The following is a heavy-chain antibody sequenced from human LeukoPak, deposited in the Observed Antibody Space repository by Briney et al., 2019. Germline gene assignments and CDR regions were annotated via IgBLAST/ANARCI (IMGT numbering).Heavy chain of an antibody. D-gene: IGHD4-17*01. CDR2: ISGSGGST. V-gene: IGHV3-23*01. CDR3: AKGIGDYGFESREFDY. CDR1: GFTFSSYA. J-gene: IGHJ4*02. Sequence: GGSLRLSCAASGFTFSSYAMSWVRQAPGKGLECVSAISGSGGSTYYADSVKGRFTISRDNSKNTLYLQMNSLRAEDTAVYYCAKGIGDYGFESREFDYRGQGTLVTVSS.